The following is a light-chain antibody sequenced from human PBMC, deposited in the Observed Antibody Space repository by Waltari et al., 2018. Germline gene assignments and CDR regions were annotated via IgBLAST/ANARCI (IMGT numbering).Light chain of an antibody. V-gene: IGKV3D-15*01. CDR2: GVY. CDR1: QSVRSS. J-gene: IGKJ1*01. CDR3: QQYNTLPGT. Sequence: ILITQSPVALSVSPGGRANLSCRASQSVRSSLAWYQQRPGQTPRLVTYGVYTRANGIPARFSGSGYGTEFTLTISSLQPEDFAVYYCQQYNTLPGTFGQGTKVEIK.